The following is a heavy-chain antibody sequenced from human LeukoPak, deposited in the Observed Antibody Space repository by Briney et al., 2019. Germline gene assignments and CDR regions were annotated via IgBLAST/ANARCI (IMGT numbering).Heavy chain of an antibody. Sequence: SETLSLTCAVYGGSFSDYYWSWIRQPPGKGLEWIGEINHSGSTNYNPSLKSRVTISVETSKNQFSLKLSSVTAADTAVYYCARVHDFDTSGYYLGYWGQGTLVTVSS. CDR3: ARVHDFDTSGYYLGY. D-gene: IGHD3-22*01. CDR1: GGSFSDYY. V-gene: IGHV4-34*01. J-gene: IGHJ4*02. CDR2: INHSGST.